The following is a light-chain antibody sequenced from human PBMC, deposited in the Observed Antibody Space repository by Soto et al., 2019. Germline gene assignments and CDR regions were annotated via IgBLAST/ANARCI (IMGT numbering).Light chain of an antibody. CDR2: GAS. V-gene: IGKV3D-15*01. Sequence: EIVLTQSPGTLSLSPGERATLSCRASQSVPSDWLAWYRHKPGQAPRLLIYGASSRATGVPDRVSGSGSGTEFTLTISSLQSEDFAVYYCQQYNVWPLTFGGGTKVEIE. J-gene: IGKJ4*01. CDR1: QSVPSD. CDR3: QQYNVWPLT.